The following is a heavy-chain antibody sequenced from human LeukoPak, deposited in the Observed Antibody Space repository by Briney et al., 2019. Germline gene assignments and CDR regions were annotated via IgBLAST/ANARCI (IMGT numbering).Heavy chain of an antibody. CDR3: AREFNSWYFDY. D-gene: IGHD6-13*01. CDR1: GFTFSDYY. V-gene: IGHV3-30-3*01. CDR2: ISYDGSNK. J-gene: IGHJ4*02. Sequence: GGSLRLSCAASGFTFSDYYMSWIRQAPGKGLEWVAVISYDGSNKYYADSVKGRFTISRDNSKNTLYLQMNSLRAEDTAVYYCAREFNSWYFDYWGQGTLVTVSS.